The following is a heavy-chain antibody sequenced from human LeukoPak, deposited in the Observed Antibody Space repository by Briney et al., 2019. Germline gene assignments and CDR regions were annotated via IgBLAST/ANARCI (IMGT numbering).Heavy chain of an antibody. CDR2: IYHSGST. J-gene: IGHJ6*03. V-gene: IGHV4-34*01. CDR1: GGSFSGYY. CDR3: ARGDYYYYMDV. Sequence: PSETLSLTCAVYGGSFSGYYWSWIRQPPGKGPEWIGYIYHSGSTYYNPSLKSRVTISVDRSKNQFSLKLSSVTAADTAVYYCARGDYYYYMDVWGKGTTVTVSS.